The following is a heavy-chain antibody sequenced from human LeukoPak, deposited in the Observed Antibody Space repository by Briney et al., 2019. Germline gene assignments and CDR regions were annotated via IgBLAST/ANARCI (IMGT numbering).Heavy chain of an antibody. J-gene: IGHJ3*02. Sequence: GASVKVSCEASGYTFTSYGIGWVRQAPGQGLEWMGWISAYNGNTNYAQKLQGRVTMTTDTSTSTAYMELRSLRSDDTAVYYCAHLERRGADAFDIWGQGTMVTVSS. CDR3: AHLERRGADAFDI. V-gene: IGHV1-18*01. CDR2: ISAYNGNT. CDR1: GYTFTSYG. D-gene: IGHD1-1*01.